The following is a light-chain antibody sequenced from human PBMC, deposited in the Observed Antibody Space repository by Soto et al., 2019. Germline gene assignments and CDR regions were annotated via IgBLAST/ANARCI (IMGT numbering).Light chain of an antibody. CDR1: QSVNSNY. Sequence: EIVLTQSPGTLPLSPGDRATLSCRASQSVNSNYLAWYQQKPGQAPRLLLYGASSRAIGIPDRFSGSGSGTGFTLTISRIEPEDFAVYYCPQYYNSPPLTFGGGNKVEIK. CDR2: GAS. J-gene: IGKJ4*01. V-gene: IGKV3-20*01. CDR3: PQYYNSPPLT.